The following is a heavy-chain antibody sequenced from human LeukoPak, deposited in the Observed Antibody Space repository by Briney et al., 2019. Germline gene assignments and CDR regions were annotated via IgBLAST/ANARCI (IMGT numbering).Heavy chain of an antibody. J-gene: IGHJ4*02. CDR3: ARDPPVAGGATSQTDY. D-gene: IGHD1-26*01. V-gene: IGHV3-30*03. Sequence: GGSLRLSCAASGFTFSSYGMHWVRQAPGKGLEWVAVISYDGSNKYYADSVKGRFTISRDNSKNTLYLQMNSLRAEDTAVYYCARDPPVAGGATSQTDYWGQGTLVTVSS. CDR1: GFTFSSYG. CDR2: ISYDGSNK.